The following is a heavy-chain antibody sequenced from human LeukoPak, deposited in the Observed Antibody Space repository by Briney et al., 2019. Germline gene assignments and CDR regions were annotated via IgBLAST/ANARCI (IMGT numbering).Heavy chain of an antibody. CDR3: AKVGSGWYFDY. J-gene: IGHJ4*02. CDR1: GFTFSSYA. Sequence: GGSLRLSCAASGFTFSSYAMSWVRQAPGKGLEWVSAISGSGGSTYYADSVKGRFTISRDSSKNTLYLQVNSLRAEDTAVYYCAKVGSGWYFDYWGQGTLVTVSS. D-gene: IGHD6-19*01. CDR2: ISGSGGST. V-gene: IGHV3-23*01.